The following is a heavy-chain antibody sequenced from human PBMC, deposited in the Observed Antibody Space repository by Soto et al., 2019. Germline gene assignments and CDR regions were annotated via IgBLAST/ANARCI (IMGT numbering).Heavy chain of an antibody. CDR2: INSDGSST. J-gene: IGHJ6*02. Sequence: GGSLRLSCAASGFTFSSYWMHWVRQAPGKGLVWVSRINSDGSSTSYADSVKGRFTISRDNAKNTLYLQMNSLRAEDTAVYYCAREKALYYYYYYGMDVWGQGTTVTISS. V-gene: IGHV3-74*01. CDR1: GFTFSSYW. CDR3: AREKALYYYYYYGMDV. D-gene: IGHD3-16*01.